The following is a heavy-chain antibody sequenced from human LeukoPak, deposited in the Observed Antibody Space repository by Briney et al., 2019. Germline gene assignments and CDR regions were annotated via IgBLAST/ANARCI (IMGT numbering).Heavy chain of an antibody. CDR2: MNPNSGNT. CDR3: ARVYGSGSYYYYYYYYMDV. D-gene: IGHD3-10*01. CDR1: GYTFTSYD. Sequence: GASVKVSCKASGYTFTSYDINWVRQATGQGLEWMGWMNPNSGNTGYAQKFQGRVTITRNTSISTAYMELSSLRSEDTAVYYCARVYGSGSYYYYYYYYMDVWGKGTTVTVSS. J-gene: IGHJ6*03. V-gene: IGHV1-8*01.